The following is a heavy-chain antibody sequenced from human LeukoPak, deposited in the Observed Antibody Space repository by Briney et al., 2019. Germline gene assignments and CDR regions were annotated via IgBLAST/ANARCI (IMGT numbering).Heavy chain of an antibody. CDR3: VPKGTEGY. CDR1: GFIFNSYA. J-gene: IGHJ4*02. CDR2: ISPTGDST. V-gene: IGHV3-64D*06. Sequence: GGSLRLSCAASGFIFNSYAMSWVRQAPGKGLQYVSAISPTGDSTYYADSVKGRFSISRDNSKNTLYLQVSSLRPEDTAVYYCVPKGTEGYWGQGTLVTVSS.